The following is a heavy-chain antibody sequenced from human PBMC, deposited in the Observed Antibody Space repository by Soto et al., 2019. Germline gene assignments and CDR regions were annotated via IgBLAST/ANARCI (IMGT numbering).Heavy chain of an antibody. V-gene: IGHV4-31*03. J-gene: IGHJ4*02. CDR2: IYYSGST. CDR3: ARATAYYYDSTGYYHFDY. CDR1: GGSINSGGYY. Sequence: QVQLQESGPGLVNPSQTLSLTCTVSGGSINSGGYYWSWIRQHPGKGLEWIGYIYYSGSTYYNPSLKRRATNSVDTPKNQFSLKLSPVTAADTAVYYCARATAYYYDSTGYYHFDYWGQGTLVTVSS. D-gene: IGHD3-22*01.